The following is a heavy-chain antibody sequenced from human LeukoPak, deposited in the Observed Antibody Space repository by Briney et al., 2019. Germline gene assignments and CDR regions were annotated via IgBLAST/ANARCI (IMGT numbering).Heavy chain of an antibody. CDR3: ARFCRNSSGYAFDY. J-gene: IGHJ4*02. D-gene: IGHD3-22*01. V-gene: IGHV1-2*02. CDR1: GYSFTGSY. Sequence: GASVKVSCKASGYSFTGSYIHWVRQAPGQGLEWMGWVNPNSGGTNYAQKFQGRVTMTRDTSISTAYVELRRLISDDTAVYYCARFCRNSSGYAFDYWGQGTLVTVSS. CDR2: VNPNSGGT.